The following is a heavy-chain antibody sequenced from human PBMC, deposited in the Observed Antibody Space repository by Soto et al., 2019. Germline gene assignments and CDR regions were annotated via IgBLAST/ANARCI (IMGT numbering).Heavy chain of an antibody. D-gene: IGHD2-15*01. V-gene: IGHV3-23*01. CDR1: GFTFSSYA. CDR3: AKDGCTGGRCFENVEY. Sequence: EVQLLESGGGLVQPGGSLRLSCAASGFTFSSYAMSWVRQAPGKGLEWVSGISGSGGSTYYADSVKGRFTISRDNSKNTLSLQMNSLRAEDTAVYYCAKDGCTGGRCFENVEYWGQGTLVTVSS. J-gene: IGHJ4*02. CDR2: ISGSGGST.